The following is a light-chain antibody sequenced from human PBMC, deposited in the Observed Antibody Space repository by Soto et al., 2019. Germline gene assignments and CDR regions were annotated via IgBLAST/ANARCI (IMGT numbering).Light chain of an antibody. Sequence: IVLTQSPDTLSVSPGERATLSCRASQSVTTYLAWYQQKPGQAPRLLLYDASNRATGIPARFSGSGSGTDFTLTISSLEPEAFAGYYCQQRSNWPPIISFGQGTRLEIK. J-gene: IGKJ5*01. CDR1: QSVTTY. V-gene: IGKV3-11*01. CDR2: DAS. CDR3: QQRSNWPPIIS.